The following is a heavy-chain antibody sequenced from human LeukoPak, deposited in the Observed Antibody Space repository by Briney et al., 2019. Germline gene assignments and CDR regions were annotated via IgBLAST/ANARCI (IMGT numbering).Heavy chain of an antibody. CDR3: ARERVVVAATPHFDY. V-gene: IGHV1-2*02. CDR2: INPNSGGT. Sequence: ASVKVSCKASGYTFTSYDMHWVRQAPGQGLEWMGWINPNSGGTNYAQKFQGRVTMTRDTSISTAYMELSRLRSDDTAVYYCARERVVVAATPHFDYWGQGTVVTVSS. CDR1: GYTFTSYD. J-gene: IGHJ4*02. D-gene: IGHD2-15*01.